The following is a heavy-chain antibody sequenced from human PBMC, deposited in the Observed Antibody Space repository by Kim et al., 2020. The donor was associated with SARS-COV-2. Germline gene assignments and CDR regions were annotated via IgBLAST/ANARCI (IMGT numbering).Heavy chain of an antibody. V-gene: IGHV3-30*07. J-gene: IGHJ4*02. CDR3: ARDRGDFWSGYGSIDY. Sequence: SVKGPFTISRDNSKNTLYLQMNSLRAEDTAVYYCARDRGDFWSGYGSIDYWGQGTLVTVSS. D-gene: IGHD3-3*01.